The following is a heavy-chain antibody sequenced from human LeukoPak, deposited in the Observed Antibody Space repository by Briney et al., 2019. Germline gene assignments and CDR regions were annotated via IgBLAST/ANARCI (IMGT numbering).Heavy chain of an antibody. V-gene: IGHV4-34*01. CDR3: ARSHYDFWSGYYLPFDY. CDR1: GGSFSGYY. Sequence: SETLSLTCAIYGGSFSGYYWSWIRQPPGKGLEWIGEINHSGSTNYNPSLKSRVTISVDTSKNQFSLKLSSVTAADTAVYYCARSHYDFWSGYYLPFDYWGQGTLVTVSS. J-gene: IGHJ4*02. D-gene: IGHD3-3*01. CDR2: INHSGST.